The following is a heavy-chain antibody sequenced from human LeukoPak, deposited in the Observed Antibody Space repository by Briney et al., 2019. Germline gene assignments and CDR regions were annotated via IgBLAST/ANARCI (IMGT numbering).Heavy chain of an antibody. D-gene: IGHD3-10*01. CDR3: ARYGTGSYSDDHFQH. V-gene: IGHV4-59*08. CDR1: GGTISGYY. J-gene: IGHJ1*01. CDR2: IYYSGST. Sequence: SETLSLTCTVSGGTISGYYWSWLRQPPGKGLEWVGFIYYSGSTKYNPSLKSRITISVDPYTNPCSQKLTSLTASDTAVYYCARYGTGSYSDDHFQHWGQGTLVTVPS.